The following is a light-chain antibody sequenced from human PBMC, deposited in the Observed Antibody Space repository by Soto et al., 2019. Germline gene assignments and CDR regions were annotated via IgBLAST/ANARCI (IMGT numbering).Light chain of an antibody. CDR3: NSYTSSSTLL. Sequence: QSALTQPASVSGSPGQSITISCTGTSGDVGGYYYVSWYQHHPGKAPKLMIYEVSDRPSGVSNRFSGSKSGNTASLTISGLQAEDEADYYCNSYTSSSTLLFGGGTKLTVL. CDR1: SGDVGGYYY. J-gene: IGLJ2*01. V-gene: IGLV2-14*01. CDR2: EVS.